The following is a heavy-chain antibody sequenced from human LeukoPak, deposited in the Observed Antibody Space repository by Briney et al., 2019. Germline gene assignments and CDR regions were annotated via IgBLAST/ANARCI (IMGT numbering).Heavy chain of an antibody. V-gene: IGHV3-21*01. CDR2: IASYGSDI. J-gene: IGHJ4*02. Sequence: TTGGSLRLSCVAPGFSMFGYSIHWVRQAPGRGLERVSSIASYGSDIFYADFVEGRFTISRDNSKNTLYVQMNSLRAEDTAVYYCARGGPYYGSGSSGDPYYFDYWGQGSLVTVSS. D-gene: IGHD3-10*01. CDR3: ARGGPYYGSGSSGDPYYFDY. CDR1: GFSMFGYS.